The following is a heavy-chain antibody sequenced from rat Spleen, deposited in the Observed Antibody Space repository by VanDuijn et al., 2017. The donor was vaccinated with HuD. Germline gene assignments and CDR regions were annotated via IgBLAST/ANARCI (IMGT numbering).Heavy chain of an antibody. Sequence: VQLKESGPGLVQPSQTLSLTCTVSGFSLTNFGVTWVRQPPGKGLEWMGVMWSGGSTAYNSALKSRLSISRDTSKSQVFLKMNSLQTEDTAIYYCTRPYSSYIYPYVMDAWGQGASVTVSS. CDR3: TRPYSSYIYPYVMDA. D-gene: IGHD1-2*01. V-gene: IGHV2S63*01. J-gene: IGHJ4*01. CDR1: GFSLTNFG. CDR2: MWSGGST.